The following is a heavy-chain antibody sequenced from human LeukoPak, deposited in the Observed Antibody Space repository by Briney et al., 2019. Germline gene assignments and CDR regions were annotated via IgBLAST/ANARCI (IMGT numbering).Heavy chain of an antibody. V-gene: IGHV3-23*01. D-gene: IGHD6-6*01. CDR2: ISGSGGST. Sequence: GGSLRLSCAASGSTFSSYAMSWVRQAPGKGLEWVSAISGSGGSTYYADSVKGRFTISRDNSKNTLYLQMNSLRAEDTAVYYCAKDSPRWRSSPSYFDYWGQGTLVTVSS. CDR1: GSTFSSYA. J-gene: IGHJ4*02. CDR3: AKDSPRWRSSPSYFDY.